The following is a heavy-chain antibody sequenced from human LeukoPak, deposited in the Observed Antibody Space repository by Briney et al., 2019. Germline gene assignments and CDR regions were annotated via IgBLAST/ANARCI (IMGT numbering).Heavy chain of an antibody. Sequence: ASVKVSCKASGYTFTSYDINWVRQATGQGLEWMGWMNPNSGNTGYAQKFQGRVTMTRNTSISTAYMELSSLRSEDTAVYYCARTSIAADGMDVGGQGTTVTVSS. J-gene: IGHJ6*02. D-gene: IGHD6-13*01. CDR2: MNPNSGNT. CDR3: ARTSIAADGMDV. V-gene: IGHV1-8*01. CDR1: GYTFTSYD.